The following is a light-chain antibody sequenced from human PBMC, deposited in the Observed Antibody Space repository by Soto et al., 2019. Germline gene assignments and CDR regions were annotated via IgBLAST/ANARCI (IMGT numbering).Light chain of an antibody. V-gene: IGKV2-28*01. CDR3: MQALQPPGT. J-gene: IGKJ1*01. CDR2: LGS. CDR1: QSLLHSNGYNY. Sequence: DIVMTQSPLSLPVTPGEPASISCRSSQSLLHSNGYNYLDWYLQKPGQSPQLLIYLGSSRASGVPDRFSGSGSGTDFTLRISRVEAEDVGVYYCMQALQPPGTFGQGTKVEIK.